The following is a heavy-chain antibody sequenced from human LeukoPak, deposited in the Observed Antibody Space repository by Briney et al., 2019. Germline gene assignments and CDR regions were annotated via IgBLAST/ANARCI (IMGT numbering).Heavy chain of an antibody. CDR3: ARPPHSDVLDTAAYYYYMDV. V-gene: IGHV4-39*01. D-gene: IGHD5-18*01. CDR1: GGSISSSSYY. CDR2: IYYSGST. J-gene: IGHJ6*03. Sequence: SETLSLTCTVSGGSISSSSYYWGWIRQPPGKGLEWIGSIYYSGSTYYNPSLKSRVTISVDTSKNQFSLKLSSVTAADTAVYYCARPPHSDVLDTAAYYYYMDVWGKGTTVTVSS.